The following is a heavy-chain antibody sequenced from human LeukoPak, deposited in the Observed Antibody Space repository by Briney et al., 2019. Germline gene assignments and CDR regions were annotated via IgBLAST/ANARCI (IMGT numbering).Heavy chain of an antibody. Sequence: SETLSLTCTVSGGSISSYYWSWIRQPPGKGLEWIGYIYYSGSTNYNPSLKSRVTISVDTSKNQFSLKLSSVTAADTAVYYCVRRKGTIPPWYFDYWGQGTLVTVSS. CDR2: IYYSGST. D-gene: IGHD3-3*01. J-gene: IGHJ4*02. CDR1: GGSISSYY. V-gene: IGHV4-59*12. CDR3: VRRKGTIPPWYFDY.